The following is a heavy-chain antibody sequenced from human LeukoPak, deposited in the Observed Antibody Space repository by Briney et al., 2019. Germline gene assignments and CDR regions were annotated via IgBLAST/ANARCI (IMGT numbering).Heavy chain of an antibody. V-gene: IGHV4-59*05. D-gene: IGHD3-16*01. J-gene: IGHJ5*02. CDR2: IYDSGST. CDR3: ARHYGP. CDR1: GGSISSYF. Sequence: PSETLSLTCSVSGGSISSYFWTWIRQPPGKGLEWIGSIYDSGSTYYNPSLKSRVTISVDTSKNQFSLKLNSVTAADTAVYYCARHYGPWGQGTLVTVSS.